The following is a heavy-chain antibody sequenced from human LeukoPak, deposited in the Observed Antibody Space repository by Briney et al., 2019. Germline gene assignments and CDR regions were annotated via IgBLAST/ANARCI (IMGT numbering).Heavy chain of an antibody. CDR2: IYTSGST. J-gene: IGHJ4*02. D-gene: IGHD3-22*01. Sequence: SETLSLTCTVSGGSISSGSYYWSWIRQPAGKGLEWIGRIYTSGSTNYNPPLKSRVTISVDTSKNQFSLKLSSVTAADTAVYNYAREASSGPYFDYWGQGSLVTVSS. V-gene: IGHV4-61*02. CDR3: AREASSGPYFDY. CDR1: GGSISSGSYY.